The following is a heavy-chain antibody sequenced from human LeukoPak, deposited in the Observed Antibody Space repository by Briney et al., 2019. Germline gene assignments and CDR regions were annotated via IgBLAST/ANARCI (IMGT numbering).Heavy chain of an antibody. J-gene: IGHJ4*02. CDR2: IYYSGST. CDR1: GGSISSYY. D-gene: IGHD6-19*01. V-gene: IGHV4-59*01. CDR3: AREGLVKRAFDY. Sequence: SETLSLTCTVSGGSISSYYWSWIRQPPGNGLEWIGYIYYSGSTNYNPSLKSRVTISVDTSKNQFSLKLSSVTAADTAVYYCAREGLVKRAFDYWGQGTLVTVSS.